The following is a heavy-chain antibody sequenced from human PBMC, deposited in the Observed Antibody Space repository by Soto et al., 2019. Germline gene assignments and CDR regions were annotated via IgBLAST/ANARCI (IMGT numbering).Heavy chain of an antibody. J-gene: IGHJ4*02. V-gene: IGHV3-23*01. CDR3: ATLTDS. CDR2: FTASGAT. D-gene: IGHD3-9*01. CDR1: GLTFSSNS. Sequence: EVQLLESGGGLVQPGGSLRLSCEVSGLTFSSNSMSWFRQAPGKGLEWISTFTASGATYYADSVKGRFTISRDNSKNTLLLQMNSLRAEDTAIYYCATLTDSWGQGTLVTVSS.